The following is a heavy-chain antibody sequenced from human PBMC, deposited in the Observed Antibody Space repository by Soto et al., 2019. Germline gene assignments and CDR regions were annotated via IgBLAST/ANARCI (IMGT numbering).Heavy chain of an antibody. CDR1: GFSFNTYV. CDR3: AKGLALMADH. V-gene: IGHV3-30*18. CDR2: IFYDGSKE. J-gene: IGHJ4*02. Sequence: GGSLRLSCTDSGFSFNTYVMDWVRQAPGKGLEWVARIFYDGSKEYYADPVKGRFTISRDNSKNTLYLQMDRLRVEDTAVYFCAKGLALMADHWGQGTPVTVSS. D-gene: IGHD2-21*01.